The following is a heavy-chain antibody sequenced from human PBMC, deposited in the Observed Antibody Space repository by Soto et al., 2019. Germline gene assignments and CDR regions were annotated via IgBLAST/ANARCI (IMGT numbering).Heavy chain of an antibody. D-gene: IGHD3-22*01. Sequence: QITLKESGPPLVNPTQTLTLTCTFSGFSLRSSGVGVGWIRQPPGKALEWLALIYWDDDKRYRPSLKSRLTITKDTSKNQVVLTMTNMDPVDTATYYCAHGSVVFDYWGQGTLVTVSS. CDR2: IYWDDDK. CDR1: GFSLRSSGVG. J-gene: IGHJ4*02. CDR3: AHGSVVFDY. V-gene: IGHV2-5*02.